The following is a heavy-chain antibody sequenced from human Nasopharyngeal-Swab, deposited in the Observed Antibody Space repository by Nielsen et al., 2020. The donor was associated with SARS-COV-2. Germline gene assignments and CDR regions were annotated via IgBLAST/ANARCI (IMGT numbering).Heavy chain of an antibody. CDR3: VKDLAYDEVS. V-gene: IGHV3-23*01. D-gene: IGHD5-12*01. CDR1: GFPFSTYA. CDR2: IDAGGANT. Sequence: GESLKISCAASGFPFSTYAMTWVRQAPGKGLEWVSTIDAGGANTFYADSVKGRFTISSDNSKNTLYLQMNSLRGEDTAIYYCVKDLAYDEVSWGQGTLVTVSS. J-gene: IGHJ5*02.